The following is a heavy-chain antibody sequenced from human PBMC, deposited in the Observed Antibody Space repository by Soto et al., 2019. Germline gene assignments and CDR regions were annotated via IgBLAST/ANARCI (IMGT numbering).Heavy chain of an antibody. Sequence: EVQLVESGGGLVQPGGSLRLSCAASGFRFSDSWMNWVRQAPGKGLEWVAYISADGSEKNHVDSVKGRFTISRDNAKNSLYLQMNSLRAEDTAVYYCARTGGDDYVWGSYRYTGYYYGMDVWGQGTTVTVSS. V-gene: IGHV3-7*01. CDR3: ARTGGDDYVWGSYRYTGYYYGMDV. D-gene: IGHD3-16*02. J-gene: IGHJ6*02. CDR1: GFRFSDSW. CDR2: ISADGSEK.